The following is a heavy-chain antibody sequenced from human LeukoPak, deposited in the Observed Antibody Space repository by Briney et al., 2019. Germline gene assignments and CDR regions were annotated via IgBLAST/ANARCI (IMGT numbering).Heavy chain of an antibody. CDR2: INPNSGGT. CDR3: AMDYYDSSGYSEDAFDI. Sequence: ASVKVSCKASGYTFTSYGISWVRQAPGQGLEWMGWINPNSGGTNYAQKFQGRVTMTRDTSISTAYMELSRLRSDDTAVYYCAMDYYDSSGYSEDAFDIWGQGTMVTVSS. CDR1: GYTFTSYG. D-gene: IGHD3-22*01. J-gene: IGHJ3*02. V-gene: IGHV1-2*02.